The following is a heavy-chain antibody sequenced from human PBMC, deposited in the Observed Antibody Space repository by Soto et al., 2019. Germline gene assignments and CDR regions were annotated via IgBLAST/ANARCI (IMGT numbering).Heavy chain of an antibody. Sequence: EVQLLESGGGLVQPGGSLRLSCAASGFTFSSYAMSWVRQAPGKGLEWVSAISGSGGSTYYADSVKGRFTISRDNSKNTLYLQMNSLRAEDTAVYYCAKDPVPEKVVPHWYFDLWGRGTLVTVSS. CDR1: GFTFSSYA. J-gene: IGHJ2*01. D-gene: IGHD2-2*01. CDR3: AKDPVPEKVVPHWYFDL. V-gene: IGHV3-23*01. CDR2: ISGSGGST.